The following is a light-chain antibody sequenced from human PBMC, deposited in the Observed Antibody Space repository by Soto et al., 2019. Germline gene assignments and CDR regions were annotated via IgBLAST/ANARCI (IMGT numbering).Light chain of an antibody. CDR3: QQYSSYWT. Sequence: DIQMTQSPSTVSASVGDRVTITCRAIQSIGGWLAWFQQKPGKAPKLLIHKTSTLESGVPSRFSGSGSGTEFTLTISSLQPDDFAVYYCQQYSSYWTFGQGTKVEI. V-gene: IGKV1-5*03. CDR1: QSIGGW. CDR2: KTS. J-gene: IGKJ1*01.